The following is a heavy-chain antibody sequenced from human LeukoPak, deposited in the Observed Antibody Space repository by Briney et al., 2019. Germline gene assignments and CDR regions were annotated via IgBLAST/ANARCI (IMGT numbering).Heavy chain of an antibody. J-gene: IGHJ6*03. CDR1: GFTFSSFD. CDR2: IGTASDT. Sequence: GGSLRLSCAASGFTFSSFDMHWVRHPTGQGLEGVSTIGTASDTYYPGSVEGRFTLSRDNAKNSLYLQMNRLTAGDTAVYYCARGPPRGKYYYMDVWGKGTTVTVTS. D-gene: IGHD1-1*01. V-gene: IGHV3-13*01. CDR3: ARGPPRGKYYYMDV.